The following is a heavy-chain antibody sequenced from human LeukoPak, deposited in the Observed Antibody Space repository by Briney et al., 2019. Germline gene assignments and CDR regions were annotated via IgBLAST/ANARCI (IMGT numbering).Heavy chain of an antibody. D-gene: IGHD3-10*01. Sequence: SETLSLTCAVYGGSFSGYYWSWIRQPPGKGLEWIGEINHSGSTNYNPSLKSRVTISVDTSKNQFSLKLNSVTAADTAVYYCARRSGITMVRGVRKKSNWFDPWGQGTLVTGSS. CDR1: GGSFSGYY. J-gene: IGHJ5*02. CDR2: INHSGST. V-gene: IGHV4-34*01. CDR3: ARRSGITMVRGVRKKSNWFDP.